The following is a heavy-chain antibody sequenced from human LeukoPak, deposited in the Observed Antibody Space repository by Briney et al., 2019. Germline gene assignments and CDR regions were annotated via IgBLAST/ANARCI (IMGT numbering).Heavy chain of an antibody. CDR2: INPNSGGT. Sequence: ASVKVSCKASGYTFTGYYMHWVRQAPGQGLEWMGWINPNSGGTNYAQKFQGRVTMTRDTSISTAYMELSRLRSDDTAVYYCARVSSGWYKNVDYWGQGTLVTVSS. V-gene: IGHV1-2*02. D-gene: IGHD6-19*01. CDR1: GYTFTGYY. J-gene: IGHJ4*02. CDR3: ARVSSGWYKNVDY.